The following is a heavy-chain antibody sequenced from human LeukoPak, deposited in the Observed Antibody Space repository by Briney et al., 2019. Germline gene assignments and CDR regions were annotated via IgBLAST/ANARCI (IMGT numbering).Heavy chain of an antibody. D-gene: IGHD1-26*01. CDR1: GGSISSYY. V-gene: IGHV4-59*01. CDR3: ARGSPSYDFDY. J-gene: IGHJ4*02. Sequence: PSETLSLTCTVSGGSISSYYWSWIRQPPGKGLEWIGYIYYSGSTNYNPSLKSRVTISVDTSKNQFSLKLSSVTAADTAVYYCARGSPSYDFDYWGQGTLVTVSS. CDR2: IYYSGST.